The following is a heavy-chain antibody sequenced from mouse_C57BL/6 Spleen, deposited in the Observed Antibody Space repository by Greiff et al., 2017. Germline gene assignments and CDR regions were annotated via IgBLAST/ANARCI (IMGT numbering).Heavy chain of an antibody. V-gene: IGHV1-4*01. CDR1: GYTFTSYT. CDR3: ARSRESSFSWYFDV. Sequence: VQLVESGAELARPGASVKMSCKASGYTFTSYTMHWVKQRPGQGLEWIGYINPSSGYTKYNQKFKDKATLTADKSSSTAYMQLSSLTSEDSAVYYCARSRESSFSWYFDVWGTGTTVTVSS. D-gene: IGHD1-1*01. J-gene: IGHJ1*03. CDR2: INPSSGYT.